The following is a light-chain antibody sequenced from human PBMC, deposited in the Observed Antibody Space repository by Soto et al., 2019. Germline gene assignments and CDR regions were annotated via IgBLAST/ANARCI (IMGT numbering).Light chain of an antibody. V-gene: IGKV3-20*01. CDR3: QHCGSSPWT. Sequence: EIVLTQSPGTLSLSPGERATLSCRASQSVGSYYLAWYQQKPGQAPRLLIYAASNRATGIPDRFSGGGSGTDFTLTISRLEHEYFAVYYCQHCGSSPWTFGQGTKVAIK. CDR1: QSVGSYY. J-gene: IGKJ1*01. CDR2: AAS.